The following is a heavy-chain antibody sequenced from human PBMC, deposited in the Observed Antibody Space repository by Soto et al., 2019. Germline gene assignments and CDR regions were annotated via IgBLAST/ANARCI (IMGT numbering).Heavy chain of an antibody. D-gene: IGHD2-21*02. V-gene: IGHV1-69*13. Sequence: SVKVSCKASGGTFSSYAISWVRQAPGQGLEWMGGIIPIFGTANYAQKFQGRVTITADESTSTAYMELSSLRSEDTAVYYCARVEGELEGIAYCGGDCYSYNWFDPWGQGTLVTVSS. CDR1: GGTFSSYA. CDR3: ARVEGELEGIAYCGGDCYSYNWFDP. J-gene: IGHJ5*02. CDR2: IIPIFGTA.